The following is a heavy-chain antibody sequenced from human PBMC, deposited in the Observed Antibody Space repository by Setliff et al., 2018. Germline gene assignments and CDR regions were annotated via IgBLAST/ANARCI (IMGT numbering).Heavy chain of an antibody. Sequence: GASVKVSCKASGGTFSSYAISWVRQAPGQGLEWMGGIIPILGIANYAQKFQGRVTITADKSTSTAYMELSSLRSEDTAVYYCNYNFWSGYYLDYWGQGTLVTVSS. CDR3: NYNFWSGYYLDY. J-gene: IGHJ4*02. CDR1: GGTFSSYA. V-gene: IGHV1-69*10. CDR2: IIPILGIA. D-gene: IGHD3-3*01.